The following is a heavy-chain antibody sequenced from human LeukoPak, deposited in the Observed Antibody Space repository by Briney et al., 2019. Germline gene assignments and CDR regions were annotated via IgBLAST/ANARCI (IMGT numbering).Heavy chain of an antibody. CDR3: AKDRHYYDSSGYYYWNFDI. V-gene: IGHV3-23*01. J-gene: IGHJ2*01. D-gene: IGHD3-22*01. CDR2: ISGSGGST. Sequence: PGGSLRLSCAASGFTFSSYAMSWVRQAPGKGLEWVSAISGSGGSTYYADPVKGRFTISRDNSKNTLYLQMNSLRAEDTAVYYCAKDRHYYDSSGYYYWNFDIWGRGTLVTVSS. CDR1: GFTFSSYA.